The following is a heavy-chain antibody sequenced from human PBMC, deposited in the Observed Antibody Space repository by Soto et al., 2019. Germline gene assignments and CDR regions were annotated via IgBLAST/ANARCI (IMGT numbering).Heavy chain of an antibody. Sequence: EVQLVESGGGLVQPGGSLKLSCAASGFIFSGSAIHWVRQAAGKGLEWVGRIRSRANNFATSSATSVKGRFTFSRDDSTNTAYLQMNTLKPEDTAVYSCARGQGAAIGDYYYHGMDVWGHGTTVTVSS. D-gene: IGHD2-2*02. CDR1: GFIFSGSA. CDR3: ARGQGAAIGDYYYHGMDV. CDR2: IRSRANNFAT. V-gene: IGHV3-73*02. J-gene: IGHJ6*02.